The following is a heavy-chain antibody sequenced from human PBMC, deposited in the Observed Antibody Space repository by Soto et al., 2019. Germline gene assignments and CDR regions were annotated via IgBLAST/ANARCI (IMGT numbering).Heavy chain of an antibody. J-gene: IGHJ4*02. V-gene: IGHV1-69*13. CDR2: IIPIFGTA. Sequence: WASVKVSCKASGGTFSSYAISWVRQAPGQGLEWMGGIIPIFGTANYAQKFQGRVTITADESTSTAYMELSSLRSEDTAVYYCARRGPRAYYYDSSGYSYWGQGTLVTVSS. D-gene: IGHD3-22*01. CDR3: ARRGPRAYYYDSSGYSY. CDR1: GGTFSSYA.